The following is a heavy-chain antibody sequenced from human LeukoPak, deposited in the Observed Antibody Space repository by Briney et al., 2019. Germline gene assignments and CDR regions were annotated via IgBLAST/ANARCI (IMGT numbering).Heavy chain of an antibody. CDR2: INPNSGGT. CDR3: ARVFPHYYDSSGYPPLGY. D-gene: IGHD3-22*01. J-gene: IGHJ4*02. Sequence: ASVKVSCKASGYTFTGYYMHWVRQAPGQGLEWMGWINPNSGGTNYAQKFQGWVTMTRDTSISTAYMELSRLRSDDTAVYYCARVFPHYYDSSGYPPLGYWGQGTLVTVSS. CDR1: GYTFTGYY. V-gene: IGHV1-2*04.